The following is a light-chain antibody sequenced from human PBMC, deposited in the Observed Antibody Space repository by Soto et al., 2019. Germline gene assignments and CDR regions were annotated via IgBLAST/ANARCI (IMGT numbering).Light chain of an antibody. V-gene: IGLV2-23*02. CDR2: EVT. J-gene: IGLJ2*01. CDR1: SGDVGSHNF. CDR3: CSYAGTTTGV. Sequence: QSALTQPASVSGSPGQSITISGTGTSGDVGSHNFVSWYQQRPGKAPKLMIFEVTKRPSGVSSRFSASKSGNTASLTISGVQAEDEADYYCCSYAGTTTGVFGGGTKLTVL.